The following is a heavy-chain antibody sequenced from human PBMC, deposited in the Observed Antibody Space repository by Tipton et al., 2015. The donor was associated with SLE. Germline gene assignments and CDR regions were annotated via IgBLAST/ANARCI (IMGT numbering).Heavy chain of an antibody. D-gene: IGHD2-15*01. CDR2: LDPGGTYT. Sequence: SLRLSCAASGFTFSSYAMSWVRQAPGKGLEWVSTLDPGGTYTYYADSVKGRFTISRDNSKNTLYLQMSSLRADDTAVYYCAKGGRLQATDYWGQGTLVTVSS. CDR1: GFTFSSYA. V-gene: IGHV3-23*01. CDR3: AKGGRLQATDY. J-gene: IGHJ4*02.